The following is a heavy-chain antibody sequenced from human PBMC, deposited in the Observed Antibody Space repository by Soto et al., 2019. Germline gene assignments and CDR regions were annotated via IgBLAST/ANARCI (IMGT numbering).Heavy chain of an antibody. Sequence: VGSLRLSCAASGFTFSNYGMSWVRQAPGKGLEWVSGIRGSGAKAYHADSVKGRFTISRDNSKNILYLQMNSLRAEDTAVYYCAKGYCGGDCYRWPDGIYGMDVWGQGTTVTVSS. J-gene: IGHJ6*02. CDR2: IRGSGAKA. V-gene: IGHV3-23*01. CDR3: AKGYCGGDCYRWPDGIYGMDV. CDR1: GFTFSNYG. D-gene: IGHD2-21*02.